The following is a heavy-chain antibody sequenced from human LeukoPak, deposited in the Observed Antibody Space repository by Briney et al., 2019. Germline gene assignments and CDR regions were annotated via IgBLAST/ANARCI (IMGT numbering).Heavy chain of an antibody. CDR2: IKQDGSEK. J-gene: IGHJ4*02. Sequence: PGGSLRLSCAASGFTFSSYWMSWVRQAPGKGLEWVANIKQDGSEKYYVDSVKGRFTISRDNAKNSLYLQMNSLRAEDTAVYYCASHDDYSNFDYWGQGTLVTVSS. D-gene: IGHD4-11*01. CDR3: ASHDDYSNFDY. CDR1: GFTFSSYW. V-gene: IGHV3-7*01.